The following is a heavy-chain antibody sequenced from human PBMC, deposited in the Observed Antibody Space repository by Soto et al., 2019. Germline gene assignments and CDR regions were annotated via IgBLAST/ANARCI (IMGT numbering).Heavy chain of an antibody. Sequence: SETLSLTCSVSGGSINSGGYYWSWIRQHPGKGLEWIGYIYYSGSTYYNPSLKSRVTISIDTSKNQFSLKLSSVTAADTAVYYCARAQTIFGIITVFDYWGQGTLVTVSS. CDR2: IYYSGST. CDR3: ARAQTIFGIITVFDY. V-gene: IGHV4-31*03. CDR1: GGSINSGGYY. J-gene: IGHJ4*02. D-gene: IGHD3-3*01.